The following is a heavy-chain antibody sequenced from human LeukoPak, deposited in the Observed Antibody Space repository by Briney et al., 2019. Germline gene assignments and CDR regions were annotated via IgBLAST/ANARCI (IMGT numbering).Heavy chain of an antibody. D-gene: IGHD6-13*01. CDR2: ISSSSSYI. Sequence: GGSLRLSCAASGFTLSSYSMNWVRQAPGKGLEWVSSISSSSSYIYYADSVKGRFTISRDNAKNSLYLQMYSLRAEDTAVYYCAREWGSSSPLDYWGQGTLVTVSS. CDR1: GFTLSSYS. V-gene: IGHV3-21*01. J-gene: IGHJ4*02. CDR3: AREWGSSSPLDY.